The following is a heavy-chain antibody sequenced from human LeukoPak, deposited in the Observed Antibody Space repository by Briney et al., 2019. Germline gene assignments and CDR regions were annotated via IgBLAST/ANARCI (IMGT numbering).Heavy chain of an antibody. CDR3: ARTYYYDSSGYYGGLYFDY. CDR2: IYYSGST. Sequence: PSETLSLTCTVSGGSICSGGYYWSWIRQHPGKGLEWIGYIYYSGSTYYNPSLKSRVTISVDTSKNQFSLKLSSVTAADTAVYYCARTYYYDSSGYYGGLYFDYWGQGTLVTVSS. J-gene: IGHJ4*02. CDR1: GGSICSGGYY. V-gene: IGHV4-31*03. D-gene: IGHD3-22*01.